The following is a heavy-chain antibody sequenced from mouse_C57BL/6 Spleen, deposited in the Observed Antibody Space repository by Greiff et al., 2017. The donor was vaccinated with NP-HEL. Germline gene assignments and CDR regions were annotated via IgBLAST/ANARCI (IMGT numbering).Heavy chain of an antibody. J-gene: IGHJ4*01. CDR3: ARPLTVPYYYAMDY. Sequence: QVQLKQSGPGLVQPSQSLSITCTVSGFSLTSYGVHWVRQSPGKGLEWLGVIWSGGSTDYNAAFISRLSISKDNSKSQVFFKMNSLQADDTAIYYCARPLTVPYYYAMDYWGQGTSVTVSS. CDR1: GFSLTSYG. D-gene: IGHD1-1*01. V-gene: IGHV2-2*01. CDR2: IWSGGST.